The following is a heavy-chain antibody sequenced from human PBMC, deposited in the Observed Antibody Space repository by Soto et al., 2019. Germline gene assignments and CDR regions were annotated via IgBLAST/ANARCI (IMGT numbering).Heavy chain of an antibody. D-gene: IGHD6-13*01. V-gene: IGHV1-8*01. Sequence: ASVKVSCKASGYTFTSYDINWVRQATGQGLEWMGWMNPNSGNTGYAQKFQGRVTMTRNTSISTAYMELSSLRSEDTAVYYCARPIAAAGTGYYGMDVWGQGTTVTVSS. CDR2: MNPNSGNT. J-gene: IGHJ6*02. CDR3: ARPIAAAGTGYYGMDV. CDR1: GYTFTSYD.